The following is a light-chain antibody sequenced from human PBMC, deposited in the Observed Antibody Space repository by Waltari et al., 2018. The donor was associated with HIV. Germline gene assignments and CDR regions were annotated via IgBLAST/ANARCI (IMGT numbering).Light chain of an antibody. J-gene: IGKJ4*01. V-gene: IGKV3-15*01. CDR3: QQYKDWLS. CDR1: RSVSTN. Sequence: ETVLTHSPATLSVSPGESARLSCRASRSVSTNLAWYQQKPGQAPRVLIYDASTRATGIPARFSGSGSGTDFTLTISSLQSEDFAVYYCQQYKDWLSFGGGTKVDIK. CDR2: DAS.